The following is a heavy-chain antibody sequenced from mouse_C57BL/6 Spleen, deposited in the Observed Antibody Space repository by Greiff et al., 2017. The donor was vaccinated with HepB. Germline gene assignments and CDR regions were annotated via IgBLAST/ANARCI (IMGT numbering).Heavy chain of an antibody. J-gene: IGHJ4*01. CDR3: ARWRGGYYAIDY. CDR2: IYPGDGDT. Sequence: VQLQQSGPELVKPGASVKISCKASGYAFTSSWMNWVKQRPGKGLEWIGRIYPGDGDTNYNGKFKGKATLTADKSSSTAYMQLSSLTSEDSAVYVCARWRGGYYAIDYWGQGTSVTVSS. V-gene: IGHV1-82*01. CDR1: GYAFTSSW.